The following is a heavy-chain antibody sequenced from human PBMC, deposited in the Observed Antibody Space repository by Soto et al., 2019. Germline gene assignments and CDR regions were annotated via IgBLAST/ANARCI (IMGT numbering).Heavy chain of an antibody. Sequence: QITLKESGPTLVKPTQTLTLTCIFSGFSFTADGVGVGWIRQPPGKALEWLALIYWDDDTRYRASLKSRLTITKDSSKNQVVLTLTNMDPVDTATYYCAHAFGVTSLSNDAFDVWGQGTVVTVSS. CDR1: GFSFTADGVG. J-gene: IGHJ3*01. CDR2: IYWDDDT. D-gene: IGHD3-16*01. V-gene: IGHV2-5*02. CDR3: AHAFGVTSLSNDAFDV.